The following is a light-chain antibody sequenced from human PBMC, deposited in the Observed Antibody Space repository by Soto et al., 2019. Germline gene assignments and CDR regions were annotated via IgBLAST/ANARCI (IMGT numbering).Light chain of an antibody. CDR2: WAS. V-gene: IGKV4-1*01. J-gene: IGKJ1*01. CDR3: QQYYSTLWT. CDR1: QSVLYSSNNKNY. Sequence: DIVITESPNSLAVSLGERATINCKSSQSVLYSSNNKNYLAWYQQKPGQPPKLLIYWASTRESGVPDRFSGRGSGTDFTLTISSLQDEDVAVYYCQQYYSTLWTFGQGTKADIK.